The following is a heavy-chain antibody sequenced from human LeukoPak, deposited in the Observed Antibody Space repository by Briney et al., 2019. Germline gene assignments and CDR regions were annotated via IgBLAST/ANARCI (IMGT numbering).Heavy chain of an antibody. D-gene: IGHD2-2*01. Sequence: GGSLRLSCAASGFTVSSNYMSWVRQAPGKGLEWVSVIYSGGSTYYADSVKGRFTISRDNSKNTLYLQMNSLRAEDTAVYYCARDQIVVVPAAMYGGYHYYGMDVWGQGTTVTVSS. CDR2: IYSGGST. CDR3: ARDQIVVVPAAMYGGYHYYGMDV. V-gene: IGHV3-53*01. J-gene: IGHJ6*02. CDR1: GFTVSSNY.